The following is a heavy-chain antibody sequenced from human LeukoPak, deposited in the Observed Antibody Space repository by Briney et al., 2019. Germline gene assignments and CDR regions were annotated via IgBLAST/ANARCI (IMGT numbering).Heavy chain of an antibody. CDR1: GFTFSSCW. J-gene: IGHJ3*02. CDR3: AKNTRYYDSGSSLPDDAFDI. V-gene: IGHV3-23*01. D-gene: IGHD3-10*01. CDR2: ISGSGGST. Sequence: GGSLRLSCAASGFTFSSCWMHWVRQDPGKGLEWVSGISGSGGSTYYADSVKGRFTISRDIFKNTLYVQMNSLRAEDTAVYYCAKNTRYYDSGSSLPDDAFDIWGQGTMVAVSS.